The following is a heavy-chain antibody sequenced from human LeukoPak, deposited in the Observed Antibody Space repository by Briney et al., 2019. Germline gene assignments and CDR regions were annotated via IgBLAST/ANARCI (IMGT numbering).Heavy chain of an antibody. D-gene: IGHD2-2*01. CDR3: ARAPVVPAASGAYYYYYVDV. CDR1: GFTISSNY. CDR2: IYSGGST. Sequence: GGSLRLSCAASGFTISSNYMSWVRQAPGKGLEWVSVIYSGGSTYYSDSVKGRFTISRDNSKNTLYLQMNSLRADDTAVYYCARAPVVPAASGAYYYYYVDVWVKGTTVTVSS. J-gene: IGHJ6*03. V-gene: IGHV3-53*01.